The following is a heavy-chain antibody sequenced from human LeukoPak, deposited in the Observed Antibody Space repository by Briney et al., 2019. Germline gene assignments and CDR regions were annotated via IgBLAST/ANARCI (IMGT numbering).Heavy chain of an antibody. CDR2: IKEDGTET. J-gene: IGHJ4*02. Sequence: GGSLRLSCEASGFMFSSNWMSWVRLAPGKGLEWVANIKEDGTETYYVDYVKGRFTISRDNAKNSLYLQMNSLRVEDTAVYYCAKEGRSLQTYWGQGTLVTVSS. V-gene: IGHV3-7*03. D-gene: IGHD5-24*01. CDR3: AKEGRSLQTY. CDR1: GFMFSSNW.